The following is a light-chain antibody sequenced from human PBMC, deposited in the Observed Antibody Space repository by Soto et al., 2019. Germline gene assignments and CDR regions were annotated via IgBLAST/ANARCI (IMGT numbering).Light chain of an antibody. Sequence: DIQLTQSPSFLSASVGDRVTVSCRASQDISTSLAWFQQKAGKVPQLLVYPASTLQDGVPSRFSGSGSGTYFTLTINNLQDEDFEPYYCQHLRTYPFSFGQGTKV. CDR2: PAS. CDR3: QHLRTYPFS. J-gene: IGKJ2*03. V-gene: IGKV1-9*01. CDR1: QDISTS.